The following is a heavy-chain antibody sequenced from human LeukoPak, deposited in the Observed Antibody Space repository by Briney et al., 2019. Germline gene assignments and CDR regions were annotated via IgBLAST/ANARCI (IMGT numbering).Heavy chain of an antibody. V-gene: IGHV3-11*01. CDR3: AHGSMYQLDY. CDR2: ISPTGSRI. Sequence: PGGSLRLSCAASGFTFTDYYMSWIRQAPGKGLEWISYISPTGSRIYYTDSVKGRFTISRDNSKNTLYLEMNSLRADDTAVYYCAHGSMYQLDYWGQGTLVTVSS. CDR1: GFTFTDYY. D-gene: IGHD2-2*01. J-gene: IGHJ4*02.